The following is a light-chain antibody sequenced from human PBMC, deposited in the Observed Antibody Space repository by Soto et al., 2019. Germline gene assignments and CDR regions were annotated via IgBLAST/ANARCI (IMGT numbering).Light chain of an antibody. J-gene: IGKJ5*01. CDR1: QSVHNNF. CDR3: QYYGNSRIT. CDR2: AAS. Sequence: EIALTQSPGTLSLSPGERVTLSCRATQSVHNNFLSWYQQKPGQAPRLLIYAASSRATGIPDRFSGSESGTDFTLTINGLEPEDFVVYYCQYYGNSRITFGQGTRLEIK. V-gene: IGKV3-20*01.